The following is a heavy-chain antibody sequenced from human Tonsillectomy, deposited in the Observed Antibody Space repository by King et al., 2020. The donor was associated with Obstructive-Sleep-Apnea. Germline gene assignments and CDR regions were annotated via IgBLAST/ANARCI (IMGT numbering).Heavy chain of an antibody. V-gene: IGHV3-74*01. CDR2: INSDGSTT. D-gene: IGHD2-2*01. Sequence: VQLVESGGGLVQPGGSLRLSCAASGFTFSSYWMHWVRQAPGKGLVWVSRINSDGSTTTYADSVKGRFTISRDNAKNTLHRQMSSLRAEDTAVYFCAGDRDCRSTSCFFGMDVWGQGTTVTVSS. J-gene: IGHJ6*02. CDR1: GFTFSSYW. CDR3: AGDRDCRSTSCFFGMDV.